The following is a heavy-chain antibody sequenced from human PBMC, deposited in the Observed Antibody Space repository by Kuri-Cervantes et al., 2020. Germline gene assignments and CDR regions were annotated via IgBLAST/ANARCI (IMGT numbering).Heavy chain of an antibody. V-gene: IGHV3-21*01. CDR2: ISSSSSYV. CDR1: GFTFSNHG. Sequence: GESLKISCAGSGFTFSNHGMNWVRQAPGKGLEWVSSISSSSSYVYYADSVKGRFTISRDNAKNSLYLQMNSLRAEDTAVYYCARDQQLVRRDYYYYMDVWGKGTTVTVSS. J-gene: IGHJ6*03. CDR3: ARDQQLVRRDYYYYMDV. D-gene: IGHD6-13*01.